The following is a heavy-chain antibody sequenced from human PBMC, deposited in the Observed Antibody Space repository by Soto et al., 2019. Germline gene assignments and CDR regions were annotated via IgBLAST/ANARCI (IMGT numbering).Heavy chain of an antibody. CDR2: ISYDGSNK. V-gene: IGHV3-30*18. CDR3: AKDQVVPAATPYYYYYYGMDV. D-gene: IGHD2-2*01. CDR1: GFTVSSYG. Sequence: SLRLSCGASGFTVSSYGMHWVRQAPGKGLEWVAVISYDGSNKYYADSVKGRFTISRDNSKNTLYLQMNSLRAEDTAVYYCAKDQVVPAATPYYYYYYGMDVWGQGTTVTVSS. J-gene: IGHJ6*02.